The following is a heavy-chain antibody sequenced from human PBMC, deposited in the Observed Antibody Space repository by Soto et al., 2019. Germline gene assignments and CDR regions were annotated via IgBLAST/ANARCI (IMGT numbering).Heavy chain of an antibody. J-gene: IGHJ4*02. Sequence: XETLSLTCSVYGGSFSGYCLSWIRQPPGKGLEWIGEINHSGSTNYNPSLKSRVTISVDTSKNQFTLKLSSVTAADTAVYYCARGRYYDFWSGYYRRMAFDYRGQGTLVTAPQ. CDR3: ARGRYYDFWSGYYRRMAFDY. CDR2: INHSGST. D-gene: IGHD3-3*01. CDR1: GGSFSGYC. V-gene: IGHV4-34*01.